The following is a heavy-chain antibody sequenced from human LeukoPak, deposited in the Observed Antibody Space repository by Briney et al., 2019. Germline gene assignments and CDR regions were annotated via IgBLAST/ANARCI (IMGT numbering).Heavy chain of an antibody. CDR3: ANYEYDTMLWN. D-gene: IGHD3-22*01. CDR1: GFTFSDYW. CDR2: INSDGSTT. V-gene: IGHV3-74*01. J-gene: IGHJ4*02. Sequence: GGSLRLSCAASGFTFSDYWMHWVRQAPGKGLVWVSRINSDGSTTTYADSVKGRFTTSRDNTKNTLYLQMNRLRAEDTAVYYCANYEYDTMLWNWGQGTLVTVSS.